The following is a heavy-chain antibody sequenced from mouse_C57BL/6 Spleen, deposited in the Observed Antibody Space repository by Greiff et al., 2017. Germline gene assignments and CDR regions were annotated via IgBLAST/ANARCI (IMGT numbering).Heavy chain of an antibody. CDR1: GYSITSGYY. V-gene: IGHV3-6*01. J-gene: IGHJ2*01. CDR3: AREDRGTYFDY. D-gene: IGHD3-1*01. CDR2: ISYDGSN. Sequence: EVQLQESGPGLVKPSQSLSLTCSVTGYSITSGYYWNWIRQFPGNKLEWMGYISYDGSNNYNPSLKNRISITRDTSKNQFFLKLNSVTTEDTATYYCAREDRGTYFDYWGQGTTLTVSS.